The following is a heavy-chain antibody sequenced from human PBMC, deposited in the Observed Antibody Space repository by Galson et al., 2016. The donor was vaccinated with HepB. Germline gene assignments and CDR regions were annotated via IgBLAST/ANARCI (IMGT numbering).Heavy chain of an antibody. J-gene: IGHJ3*02. CDR2: ISASGGSK. V-gene: IGHV3-23*01. Sequence: YAMSWGRQAPGKGLEWVSGISASGGSKTYADSVRGRFIISRDNSNNKLFLQMNSLTTEDTAIYFCAKDRLSGHGDYSWGIFDIWGRGTEVTVSS. CDR3: AKDRLSGHGDYSWGIFDI. D-gene: IGHD4-17*01. CDR1: YA.